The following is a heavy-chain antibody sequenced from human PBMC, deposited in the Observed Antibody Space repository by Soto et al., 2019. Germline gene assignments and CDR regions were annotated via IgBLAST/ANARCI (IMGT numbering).Heavy chain of an antibody. CDR2: IYSAGST. J-gene: IGHJ4*02. Sequence: EVQLVESGGGLVQPGGSLRLSCAASGFTVSNNYMSWGRQAPGKGLEWVSLIYSAGSTYYADSVKGRFTISRDNSKNTLYLQMTSRRAEDTAVYYCAGNSHKGYWGQGALVTVSS. D-gene: IGHD1-26*01. V-gene: IGHV3-66*01. CDR3: AGNSHKGY. CDR1: GFTVSNNY.